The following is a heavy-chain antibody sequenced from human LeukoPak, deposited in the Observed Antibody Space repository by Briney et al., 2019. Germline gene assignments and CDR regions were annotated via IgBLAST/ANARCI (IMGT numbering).Heavy chain of an antibody. CDR2: IYPGDSDT. V-gene: IGHV5-51*01. Sequence: GESLKISCKGSGYTFIRFWIGWVRQMPGKGLEWMGIIYPGDSDTRYSPSFQGQVTISADKSINTAYLQWSSLKASDTAMYYCARQTSMVRGIIGDFDYWGQGTLVTVSS. CDR1: GYTFIRFW. J-gene: IGHJ4*02. D-gene: IGHD3-10*01. CDR3: ARQTSMVRGIIGDFDY.